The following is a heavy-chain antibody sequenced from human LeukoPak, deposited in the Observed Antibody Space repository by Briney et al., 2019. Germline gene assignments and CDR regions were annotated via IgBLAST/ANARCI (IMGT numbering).Heavy chain of an antibody. CDR3: ATGCSSTSCSLIY. J-gene: IGHJ4*02. D-gene: IGHD2-2*01. CDR1: GGTFSSYA. CDR2: IIPNSGGT. Sequence: ASVKVSCKASGGTFSSYAISWVRQAPGQGLEWMGGIIPNSGGTNYAQKFQGRVTMTRDTSISTAYMELSRLRSDDTAVYYCATGCSSTSCSLIYWGQGTLVTVSS. V-gene: IGHV1-2*02.